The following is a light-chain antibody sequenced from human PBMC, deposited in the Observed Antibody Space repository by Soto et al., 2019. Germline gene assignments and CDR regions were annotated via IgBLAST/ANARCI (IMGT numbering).Light chain of an antibody. CDR2: GNS. J-gene: IGLJ3*02. CDR1: SSNIGSNA. V-gene: IGLV1-47*02. CDR3: SAWDDSLSGVV. Sequence: QSVLTQPPSASGTPGQRVTLSCSGSSSNIGSNAVNWYQQLPGKAPKLLMHGNSQRPSGVPDRFSGSKSGTSASLAISGRRTEDEDDYYCSAWDDSLSGVVFGGGTKLTVL.